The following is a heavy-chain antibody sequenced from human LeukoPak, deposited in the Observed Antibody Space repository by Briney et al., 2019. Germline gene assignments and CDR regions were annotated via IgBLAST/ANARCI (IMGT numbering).Heavy chain of an antibody. CDR3: ARDHRERALGL. CDR2: VNPRGGST. Sequence: ASVKVSCKASGYTFTSYYMHWVRQAPGQGLERMGIVNPRGGSTSYAQKFPGRVTLTRDMSTSTVYMELSSLRSEDTAVYYCARDHRERALGLWGQGTLVTVSS. V-gene: IGHV1-46*01. J-gene: IGHJ4*02. D-gene: IGHD1-1*01. CDR1: GYTFTSYY.